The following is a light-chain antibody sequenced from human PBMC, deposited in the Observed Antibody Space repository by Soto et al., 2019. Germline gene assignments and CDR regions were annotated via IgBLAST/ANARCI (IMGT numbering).Light chain of an antibody. CDR1: QSLVYSDGGTY. J-gene: IGKJ3*01. CDR2: KVS. V-gene: IGKV2-30*01. CDR3: QQRSFWGG. Sequence: EVVLTQSPLSLPVTLGQPASISCRSSQSLVYSDGGTYLNWFQQRPGQSPRRLIYKVSNRDSGVPDRFSGSGSGTDFTLRISRVEAEDAGVYYCQQRSFWGGFGPGTKVDIX.